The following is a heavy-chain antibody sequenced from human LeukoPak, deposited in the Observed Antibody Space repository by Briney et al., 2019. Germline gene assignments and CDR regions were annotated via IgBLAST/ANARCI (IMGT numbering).Heavy chain of an antibody. Sequence: PSETLSLTCTVSGGSISSSSYYWGWIRQPPGKGLEWIGSIYYSGSTYYNPSLKSRVTISVDTSKNQFSLKLSSVTAADTAVYYCASYGYSRGWRVDYWGQGTLVTVSS. J-gene: IGHJ4*02. V-gene: IGHV4-39*01. CDR3: ASYGYSRGWRVDY. CDR2: IYYSGST. D-gene: IGHD6-19*01. CDR1: GGSISSSSYY.